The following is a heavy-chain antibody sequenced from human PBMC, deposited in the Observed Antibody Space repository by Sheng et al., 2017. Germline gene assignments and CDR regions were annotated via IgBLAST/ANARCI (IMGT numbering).Heavy chain of an antibody. CDR1: GYTFTSYG. CDR2: ISAYNGNT. Sequence: QVQLVQSGAEVKKPGASVKVSCKASGYTFTSYGISWVRQAPGQGLEWMGWISAYNGNTNYAQKLQGRVTMTTDTSTSTAYMELRSLRSDDTAVYYCAREKRADEDYDFWSGQWGRSDYMDVWGQGTTVTVSS. D-gene: IGHD3-3*01. V-gene: IGHV1-18*01. CDR3: AREKRADEDYDFWSGQWGRSDYMDV. J-gene: IGHJ6*03.